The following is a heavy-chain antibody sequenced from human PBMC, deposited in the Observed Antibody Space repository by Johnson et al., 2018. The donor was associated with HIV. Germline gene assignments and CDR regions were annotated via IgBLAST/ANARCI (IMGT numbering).Heavy chain of an antibody. CDR1: GFTFSSYA. Sequence: QVQLVESGGGVVQPGRSLRLSCAASGFTFSSYAMHWVRQAPGKGLEWVAVISYDGSNKYYADSVKGRFTISRDNSKNTLYLQMNSLRAEDTAVYYCAGGWQQGAFDIWGQGTMVTVSS. V-gene: IGHV3-30*14. J-gene: IGHJ3*02. D-gene: IGHD6-13*01. CDR3: AGGWQQGAFDI. CDR2: ISYDGSNK.